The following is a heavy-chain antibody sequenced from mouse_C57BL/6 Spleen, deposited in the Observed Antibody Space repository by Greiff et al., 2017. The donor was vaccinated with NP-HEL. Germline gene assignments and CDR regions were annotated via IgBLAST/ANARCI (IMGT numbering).Heavy chain of an antibody. J-gene: IGHJ2*01. CDR1: GFTFSSYT. D-gene: IGHD1-1*01. CDR2: ISGGGGNT. V-gene: IGHV5-9*01. Sequence: EVQRVESGGGLVKPGGSLKLSCAASGFTFSSYTMSWVRQTPEKRLEWVATISGGGGNTYYPDSVKGRFTISRDNAKNTLYLQMSSLRSEDTALYYCARRRDGLYYFDYWGQGTTLTVSS. CDR3: ARRRDGLYYFDY.